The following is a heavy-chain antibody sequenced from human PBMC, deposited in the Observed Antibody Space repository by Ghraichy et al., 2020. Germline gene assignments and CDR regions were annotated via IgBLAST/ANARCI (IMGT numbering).Heavy chain of an antibody. J-gene: IGHJ4*02. CDR2: MWYDGSNE. CDR3: AREVISIYGDIDY. Sequence: GGSLRLSCAASGFMLSSYGMHWVRQAPGKGLEWVAMMWYDGSNENYAESVKGRFTISRDNSKNTVYLQMNRLRAEDTAVYYCAREVISIYGDIDYWGQGTLVTVSS. CDR1: GFMLSSYG. D-gene: IGHD3-3*01. V-gene: IGHV3-33*01.